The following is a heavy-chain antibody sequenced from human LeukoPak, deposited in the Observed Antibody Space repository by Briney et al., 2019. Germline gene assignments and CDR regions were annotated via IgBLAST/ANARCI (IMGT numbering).Heavy chain of an antibody. Sequence: ASVKVSCKASGYTFTGYYMHWVRQAPGQGLEWMGWSNPNSGGTNYAQKFRGRVTMTRDTSISTAYMELSRLRSDDTAVYYCARIGPNMWLQLLYYFDYWGQGTLVTVSS. V-gene: IGHV1-2*02. CDR2: SNPNSGGT. CDR3: ARIGPNMWLQLLYYFDY. D-gene: IGHD5-18*01. J-gene: IGHJ4*02. CDR1: GYTFTGYY.